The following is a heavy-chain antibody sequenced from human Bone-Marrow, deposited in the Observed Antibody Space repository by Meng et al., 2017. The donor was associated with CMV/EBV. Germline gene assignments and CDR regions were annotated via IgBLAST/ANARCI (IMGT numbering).Heavy chain of an antibody. V-gene: IGHV1-46*01. D-gene: IGHD3-22*01. J-gene: IGHJ4*02. CDR3: ARGFPAAYDSSALDY. CDR1: GHTFTSYY. Sequence: ASVKVSCKASGHTFTSYYMHWVRQAPGQGLEWMGIINPSGGSTSYEQKFQGRVTMTRETSTSTVYMELSSLRSEDTAVYYCARGFPAAYDSSALDYWGQGTLVTVSS. CDR2: INPSGGST.